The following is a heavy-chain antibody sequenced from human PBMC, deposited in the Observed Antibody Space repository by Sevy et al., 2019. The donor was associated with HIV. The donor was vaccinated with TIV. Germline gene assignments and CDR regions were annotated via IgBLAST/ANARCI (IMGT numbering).Heavy chain of an antibody. V-gene: IGHV3-21*05. CDR1: GFTFSTST. CDR2: MTSSGSYI. J-gene: IGHJ4*02. D-gene: IGHD2-15*01. CDR3: VRDGWNY. Sequence: GGSLRLSCAASGFTFSTSTMNWVRQALGKGLEWVSLMTSSGSYILYADSVKGRFTISRDNVKNSVFLQMNSLRVEDTAVYYCVRDGWNYWGQGTLITVSS.